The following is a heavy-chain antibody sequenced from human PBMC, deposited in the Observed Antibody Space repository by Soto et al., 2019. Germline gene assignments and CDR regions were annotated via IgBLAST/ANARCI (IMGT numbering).Heavy chain of an antibody. J-gene: IGHJ4*02. CDR1: GDSMTSSSYF. V-gene: IGHV4-39*07. CDR3: ARKFIYDNSGYLYYLDF. D-gene: IGHD3-22*01. CDR2: IYYIGTT. Sequence: SETRSVTCTGSGDSMTSSSYFWAWIRQPPGKGLEWIGSIYYIGTTYYNPSLKSRLTIEEDRSKNQFSLRLRSVTAADTAVYYCARKFIYDNSGYLYYLDFWGQRTQVPVSS.